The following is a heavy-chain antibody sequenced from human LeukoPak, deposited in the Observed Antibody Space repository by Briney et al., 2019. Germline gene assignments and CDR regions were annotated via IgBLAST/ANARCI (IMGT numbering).Heavy chain of an antibody. V-gene: IGHV1-18*01. CDR1: GYTFTSYG. D-gene: IGHD1-26*01. CDR3: ARGGVGATVAYYYYYMDV. J-gene: IGHJ6*03. Sequence: ASVKVSCKASGYTFTSYGISWVRQAPGQGLEWMGWISAYSGNTNYAQKLQGRVTMTTDTSTSTAYMELRSLRSDDTAVYYCARGGVGATVAYYYYYMDVWGKGTTVTVSS. CDR2: ISAYSGNT.